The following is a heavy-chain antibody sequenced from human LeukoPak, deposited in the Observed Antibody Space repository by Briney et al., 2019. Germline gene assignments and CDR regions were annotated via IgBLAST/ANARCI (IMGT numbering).Heavy chain of an antibody. J-gene: IGHJ4*02. CDR2: INAGNGNT. V-gene: IGHV1-3*01. CDR1: GYTFTRYA. Sequence: GASVKVSCKASGYTFTRYAMRWGRQAPGHRLEWIGWINAGNGNTKYSQKFQGRVTITRDTSASTAYMELSSLRSEDTAVYYCARDPMPRLLWFGEPPDYWGQGTLVTVSS. CDR3: ARDPMPRLLWFGEPPDY. D-gene: IGHD3-10*01.